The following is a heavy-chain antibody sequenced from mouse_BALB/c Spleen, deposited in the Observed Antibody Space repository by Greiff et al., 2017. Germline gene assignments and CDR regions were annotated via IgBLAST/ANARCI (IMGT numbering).Heavy chain of an antibody. CDR2: ISSGGST. CDR1: GFTFSSYA. D-gene: IGHD2-1*01. J-gene: IGHJ2*01. CDR3: ARGGMGNWDY. V-gene: IGHV5-6-5*01. Sequence: EVQRVESGGGLVKPGGSLKLSCAASGFTFSSYAMSWVRQTPEKRLEWVASISSGGSTYYPDSVKGRFTISRDNARNILYLQMSSLRSEDTAMYYCARGGMGNWDYWGQGTTLTVSS.